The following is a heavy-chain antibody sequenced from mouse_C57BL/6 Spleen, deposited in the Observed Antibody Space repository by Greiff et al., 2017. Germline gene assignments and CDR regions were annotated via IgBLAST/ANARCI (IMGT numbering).Heavy chain of an antibody. J-gene: IGHJ4*01. V-gene: IGHV1-55*01. D-gene: IGHD2-4*01. CDR2: IYPGSGST. Sequence: VQLQQPGAELVKPGASVKMSCKASGYTFTSYWITWVKQRPGQGLEWIGDIYPGSGSTNYNEKFKSKATLTVDTSSSTAYMQLSSLTSEDSAVYYCARVLYDYEDAMDYWGQGTSVTVSS. CDR3: ARVLYDYEDAMDY. CDR1: GYTFTSYW.